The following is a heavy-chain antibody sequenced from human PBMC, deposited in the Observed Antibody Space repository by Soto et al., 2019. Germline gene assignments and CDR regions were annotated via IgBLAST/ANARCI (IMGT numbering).Heavy chain of an antibody. V-gene: IGHV3-23*01. CDR2: LTPSGEGP. CDR1: GFTFSDYA. CDR3: AQDFHNSANYQDLDY. J-gene: IGHJ4*01. D-gene: IGHD1-26*01. Sequence: DVQLLESGGGLVQPGVSLRLSGAASGFTFSDYAMNWVRQATGQGLELVSALTPSGEGPYYADSVKALFSISRDNAANTLDLQMNSLTAADTAVYYCAQDFHNSANYQDLDYWGHGNLVTVSS.